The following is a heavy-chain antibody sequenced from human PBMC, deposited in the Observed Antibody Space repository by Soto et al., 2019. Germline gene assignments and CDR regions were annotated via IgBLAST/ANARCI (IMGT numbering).Heavy chain of an antibody. CDR2: INHSGST. Sequence: LSLTCAVYGGSFSGYYWTWIRQPPWKGLEWIGEINHSGSTNYNPSLKSRVTISVDTSKNQFSLKLSPVTAADTAVYYWARGSRWLQLGMAFDHWGQGTLVTVSS. CDR1: GGSFSGYY. CDR3: ARGSRWLQLGMAFDH. D-gene: IGHD5-12*01. J-gene: IGHJ4*02. V-gene: IGHV4-34*01.